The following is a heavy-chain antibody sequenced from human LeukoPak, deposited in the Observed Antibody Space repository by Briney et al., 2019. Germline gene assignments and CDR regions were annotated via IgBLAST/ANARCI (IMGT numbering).Heavy chain of an antibody. J-gene: IGHJ4*02. CDR2: IWYDGSKK. CDR1: GFTSSSYG. CDR3: ARALNLYYYDSSGYGY. D-gene: IGHD3-22*01. Sequence: PGRSLRLSCAASGFTSSSYGMHWVRQAPGKGLEWVAVIWYDGSKKYYSDSVKGRFTISRDNSKNTLYLQMNSLRAEDTAVYYCARALNLYYYDSSGYGYWGQGTLVTVSS. V-gene: IGHV3-33*01.